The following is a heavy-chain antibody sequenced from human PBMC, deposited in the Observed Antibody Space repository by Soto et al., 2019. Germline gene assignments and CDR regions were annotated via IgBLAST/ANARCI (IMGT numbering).Heavy chain of an antibody. CDR1: GYTFTSYG. D-gene: IGHD6-13*01. J-gene: IGHJ4*02. Sequence: QVQLVQSGAEVKKPGASVKVSCKASGYTFTSYGISWVRQAPGQGLEWMGWISAYNGNTNYAKKLQGRVTMTADTATSTAYMELRSLRSEGTAVYYCAILSLERIAAAGSGIDYWGQGTLVTVSS. CDR2: ISAYNGNT. V-gene: IGHV1-18*01. CDR3: AILSLERIAAAGSGIDY.